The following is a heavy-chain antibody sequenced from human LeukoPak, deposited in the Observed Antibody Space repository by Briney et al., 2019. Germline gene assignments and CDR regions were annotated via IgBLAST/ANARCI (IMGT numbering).Heavy chain of an antibody. Sequence: SETLSLTCTVSGGSISSYYWSWIRQPPGKGLEWIGYIYYSGSTNYNPSLKSRVTISVDTSKNQFSLKLSSVTAADTAVYYCASRYCSSTSCEGWFDPWGQGTLVTVSS. J-gene: IGHJ5*02. CDR1: GGSISSYY. D-gene: IGHD2-2*01. V-gene: IGHV4-59*08. CDR3: ASRYCSSTSCEGWFDP. CDR2: IYYSGST.